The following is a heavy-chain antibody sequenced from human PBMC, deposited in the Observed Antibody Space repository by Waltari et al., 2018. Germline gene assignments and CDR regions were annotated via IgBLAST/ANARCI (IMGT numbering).Heavy chain of an antibody. Sequence: QVQLVQSGAEVKKPGSSVKVSCKASGGTFSSYAISWVRPATGQGLEWMGGLILIFGTANYDQKFQGRVTITADESTSTAYMELSSLRSEDTAVYYCARVFGEQQLIDAFDIWGQGTMVTVSS. CDR3: ARVFGEQQLIDAFDI. CDR2: LILIFGTA. CDR1: GGTFSSYA. D-gene: IGHD6-13*01. J-gene: IGHJ3*02. V-gene: IGHV1-69*13.